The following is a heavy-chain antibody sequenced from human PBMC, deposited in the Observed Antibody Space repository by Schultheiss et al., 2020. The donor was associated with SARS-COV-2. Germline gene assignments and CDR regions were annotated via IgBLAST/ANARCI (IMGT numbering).Heavy chain of an antibody. CDR2: INHSGST. V-gene: IGHV4-34*01. CDR1: GGSFSGYY. CDR3: AKDRSRWGSRVNDY. Sequence: SETLSLTCAVYGGSFSGYYWSWIRQPPGKGLEWIGEINHSGSTNYNPSLKSRVTISVDTSKNQFSLKLSSVTAADTAVYYCAKDRSRWGSRVNDYWGQGTLVTVSS. J-gene: IGHJ4*02. D-gene: IGHD2-21*01.